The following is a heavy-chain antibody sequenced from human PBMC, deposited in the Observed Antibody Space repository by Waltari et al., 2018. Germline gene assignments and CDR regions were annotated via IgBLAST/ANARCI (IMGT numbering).Heavy chain of an antibody. Sequence: QVQLQESGPRLVKPSQTLSLTCTVSGVPISSGTYSWSWIRQSAGRGLEWIGRIYSSGTTKYNPSLKSRVSISIDRSKNQFFVRLTSATAADSAIYYCVRDWGGDDSGSVWGRGAPVTVSS. J-gene: IGHJ4*02. CDR2: IYSSGTT. V-gene: IGHV4-61*02. D-gene: IGHD3-10*01. CDR1: GVPISSGTYS. CDR3: VRDWGGDDSGSV.